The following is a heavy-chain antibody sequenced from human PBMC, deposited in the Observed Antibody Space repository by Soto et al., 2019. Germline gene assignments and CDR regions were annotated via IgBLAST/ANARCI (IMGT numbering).Heavy chain of an antibody. D-gene: IGHD6-19*01. Sequence: EVQLVESGGGLVQPGGSLRLSCAASGFAFSSYWMQWVRQAPVKGPVWVSRISSNGRNTTYADPVKGRFTVSRDNAKNTLHLKMTSLRDDDTAVYYCVKASTVTGVGGYRWGQGTLVTVSS. CDR3: VKASTVTGVGGYR. V-gene: IGHV3-74*03. CDR2: ISSNGRNT. CDR1: GFAFSSYW. J-gene: IGHJ4*02.